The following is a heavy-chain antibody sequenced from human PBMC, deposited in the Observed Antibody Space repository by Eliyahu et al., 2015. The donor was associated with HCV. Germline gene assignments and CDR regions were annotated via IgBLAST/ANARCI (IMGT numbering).Heavy chain of an antibody. CDR1: GLXFSYXW. D-gene: IGHD1/OR15-1a*01. CDR3: ATEGWEQRYNYYYYYMDV. Sequence: EVQLVESGGGLVQPGGSLXLSCAASGLXFSYXWMTWVRQAPGKGLEWVANINQDGSERYYVDSVKGRFTISRDNAKNSLDLQMNSLRAEDTAFYYCATEGWEQRYNYYYYYMDVWGKGTTVTVSS. J-gene: IGHJ6*03. CDR2: INQDGSER. V-gene: IGHV3-7*03.